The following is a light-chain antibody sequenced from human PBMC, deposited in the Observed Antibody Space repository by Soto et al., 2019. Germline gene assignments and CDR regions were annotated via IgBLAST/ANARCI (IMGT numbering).Light chain of an antibody. CDR2: DAS. J-gene: IGKJ5*01. V-gene: IGKV1-33*01. CDR3: QQLNSYPIT. Sequence: EIQMTQSPSSLSASVGDRVTITCQASQDISNYLNWYQQKPGKAPKLLIYDASNLETGVPSRFSGSGSGTDFTLTISSLQPEDFATYYCQQLNSYPITFGQGTRLEIK. CDR1: QDISNY.